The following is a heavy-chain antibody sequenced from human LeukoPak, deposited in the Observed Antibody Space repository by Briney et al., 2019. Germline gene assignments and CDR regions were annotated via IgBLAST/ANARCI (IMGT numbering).Heavy chain of an antibody. V-gene: IGHV4-59*08. D-gene: IGHD6-19*01. CDR1: GGSISSYY. Sequence: SETLSLTCTVSGGSISSYYWSWIRQPPGKGLEWIGYVFYSGGTLYNPSLESRVTMSVGTSKTQFSLELTSVTAADTAVYYCARHISVSYDAFDLWGRGTMVTVSS. J-gene: IGHJ3*01. CDR3: ARHISVSYDAFDL. CDR2: VFYSGGT.